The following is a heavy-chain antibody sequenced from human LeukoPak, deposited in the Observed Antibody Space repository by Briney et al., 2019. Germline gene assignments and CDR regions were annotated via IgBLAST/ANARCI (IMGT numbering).Heavy chain of an antibody. CDR2: IHYTGST. CDR3: ALWVGWGSYPDY. J-gene: IGHJ4*02. D-gene: IGHD3-16*01. CDR1: AGSISIRSYD. Sequence: SETLSLTCTVSAGSISIRSYDWAWIRQPPGKGLEWVGSIHYTGSTYYNPSLKSRVTISVDTSKNQFSLKRNSVTAADTAVHYFALWVGWGSYPDYWGQGTLVTVSS. V-gene: IGHV4-39*01.